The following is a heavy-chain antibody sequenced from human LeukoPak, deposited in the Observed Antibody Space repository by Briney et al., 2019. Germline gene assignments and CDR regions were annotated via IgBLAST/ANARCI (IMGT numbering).Heavy chain of an antibody. CDR2: IIPIFGTA. D-gene: IGHD2-8*01. CDR3: ARELMDAVAYYYMDV. V-gene: IGHV1-69*13. Sequence: SVKVSCKGSGGTFSSYAISWVRQAPGQGLEWMGGIIPIFGTANYAQKFQGRVTITADESTSTAYMELSSLRSEDTAVYYCARELMDAVAYYYMDVWGKGTTVTVSS. CDR1: GGTFSSYA. J-gene: IGHJ6*03.